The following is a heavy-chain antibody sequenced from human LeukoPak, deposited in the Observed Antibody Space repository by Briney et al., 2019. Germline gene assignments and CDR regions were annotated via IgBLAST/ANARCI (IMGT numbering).Heavy chain of an antibody. CDR2: INPNSGGT. D-gene: IGHD5-12*01. V-gene: IGHV1-2*02. CDR1: GYSFTGYF. Sequence: ASVKVSCKPSGYSFTGYFTHWVRQAPGQGLEWMGWINPNSGGTKYAQKFQGRVTMTRDTSISTAYMELSSLRSDDRAVYYCARGNMEWLPFDYWGQGTLVTVSS. CDR3: ARGNMEWLPFDY. J-gene: IGHJ4*02.